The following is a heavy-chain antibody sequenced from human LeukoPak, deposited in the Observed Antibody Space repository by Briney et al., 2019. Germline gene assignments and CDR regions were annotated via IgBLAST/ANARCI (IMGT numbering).Heavy chain of an antibody. CDR2: IYTSGST. J-gene: IGHJ4*02. D-gene: IGHD2-21*01. CDR3: ARQTEGGLLWWWHFDY. V-gene: IGHV4-61*02. CDR1: GGSISSGSYY. Sequence: PSQTLSLTCTVSGGSISSGSYYWSWIRQPAGKGLEWIGRIYTSGSTNYNPSLKSRVTISVDTSKNQFSLKLSSVTAADTAVYYCARQTEGGLLWWWHFDYWGQGTLVTVSS.